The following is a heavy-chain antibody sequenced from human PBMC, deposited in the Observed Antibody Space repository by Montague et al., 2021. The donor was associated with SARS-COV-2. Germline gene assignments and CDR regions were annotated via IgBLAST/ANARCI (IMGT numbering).Heavy chain of an antibody. D-gene: IGHD2-21*01. Sequence: SETLSLTCTVSGASISSGDYYWSWIRQPAGKGLEWIGTIYHSGTTYYNPSLKSRVTISVDTSNNQFSLKLTSVTAADTAVYYCARRRIVASSRAFDYWGQGTLVTVSS. CDR1: GASISSGDYY. J-gene: IGHJ4*02. V-gene: IGHV4-38-2*02. CDR2: IYHSGTT. CDR3: ARRRIVASSRAFDY.